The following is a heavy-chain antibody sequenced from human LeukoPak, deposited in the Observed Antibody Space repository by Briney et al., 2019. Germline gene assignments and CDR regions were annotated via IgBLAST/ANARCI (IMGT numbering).Heavy chain of an antibody. CDR3: AAEGGSSQEDYYYGMDV. V-gene: IGHV1-58*02. D-gene: IGHD1-26*01. CDR2: IVVGSGNT. Sequence: AASVKVSCKASGFTFTSSAMQWVRQARGQRLEWIGWIVVGSGNTNYAQKFQERVTITRDMSTSTAYMELSSLRSEDTAVYYCAAEGGSSQEDYYYGMDVWGQGTTVTVSS. J-gene: IGHJ6*02. CDR1: GFTFTSSA.